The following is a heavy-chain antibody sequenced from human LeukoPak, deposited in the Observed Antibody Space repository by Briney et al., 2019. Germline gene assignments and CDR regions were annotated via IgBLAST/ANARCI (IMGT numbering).Heavy chain of an antibody. V-gene: IGHV3-74*01. Sequence: PGGSLRLSWAASGFTFTSYWNHWVRQVPGKGLVWVSRINGDGSSTSYADSVKGRFTISKDNAKHTLHLQMNRLRAEDTPVYYCARAPTSHFDYWGEGSL. CDR2: INGDGSST. CDR3: ARAPTSHFDY. CDR1: GFTFTSYW. J-gene: IGHJ4*02.